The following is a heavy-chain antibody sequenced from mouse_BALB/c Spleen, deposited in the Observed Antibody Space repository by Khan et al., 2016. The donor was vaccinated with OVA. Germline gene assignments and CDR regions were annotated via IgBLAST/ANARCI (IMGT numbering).Heavy chain of an antibody. CDR1: GYSITSDYA. J-gene: IGHJ4*01. Sequence: EVQLQESGPGLVKPSQSLSLTCTVTGYSITSDYAWNWIRQFPGNKLEWMGYISYSGRTTYNPSLKSRISITRDNSKDQFFLQLKSVTSEDTATYYCASELGRYYALDYWGQGTSVTVSS. D-gene: IGHD4-1*01. CDR2: ISYSGRT. CDR3: ASELGRYYALDY. V-gene: IGHV3-2*02.